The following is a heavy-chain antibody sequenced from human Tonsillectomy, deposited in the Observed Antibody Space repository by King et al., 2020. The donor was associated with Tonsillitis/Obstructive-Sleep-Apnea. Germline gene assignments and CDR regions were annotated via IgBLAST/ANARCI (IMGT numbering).Heavy chain of an antibody. D-gene: IGHD3-22*01. J-gene: IGHJ4*02. Sequence: VQLVESGAEVKKPGSSVKVSCKASGGTFSSYAISWVRQAPGQGLEWMGGIIPIFGTANYAQKFQGRVTITADESTSTAYMELSSLRSEDTAEYYCARFRALYDSSGYADYWGQGTLVTVSS. CDR1: GGTFSSYA. V-gene: IGHV1-69*01. CDR2: IIPIFGTA. CDR3: ARFRALYDSSGYADY.